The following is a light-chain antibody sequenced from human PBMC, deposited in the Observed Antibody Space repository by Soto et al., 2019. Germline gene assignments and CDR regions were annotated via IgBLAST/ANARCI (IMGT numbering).Light chain of an antibody. J-gene: IGLJ3*02. V-gene: IGLV2-11*01. CDR2: DVS. Sequence: QSALTQPRSVSGSPGQSVTISCTGTSSDVGGYNYVSWYQQHPGKAPKLIICDVSKRPSGVPDRFSGSKSGNTASLTISGLHTADEADYYCCSYAGNYTWVFGGGTKLTVL. CDR3: CSYAGNYTWV. CDR1: SSDVGGYNY.